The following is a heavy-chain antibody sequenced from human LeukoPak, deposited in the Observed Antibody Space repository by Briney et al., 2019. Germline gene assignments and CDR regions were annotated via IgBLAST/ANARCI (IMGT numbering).Heavy chain of an antibody. CDR3: ASRPYYDFWSGYV. CDR1: GGSISSSSYY. CDR2: IYYSGST. D-gene: IGHD3-3*01. Sequence: PSETLSLTCTVSGGSISSSSYYWGWIRQPPGKGLEWIGSIYYSGSTYYNPSLKSRVTISVDTSKNQFSLKLSSVTAADTAVYYCASRPYYDFWSGYVWGQGTLVTVSS. V-gene: IGHV4-39*01. J-gene: IGHJ4*02.